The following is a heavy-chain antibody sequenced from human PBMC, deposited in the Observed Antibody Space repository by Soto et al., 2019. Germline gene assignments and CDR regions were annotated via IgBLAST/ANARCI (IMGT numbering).Heavy chain of an antibody. V-gene: IGHV3-33*01. CDR3: ARTNDAYGGAFDF. D-gene: IGHD3-16*01. CDR1: GFTFDNYG. J-gene: IGHJ3*01. CDR2: IWYDGSKS. Sequence: QVHLVESGGGVVQPGRSLRLSCAVSGFTFDNYGMNWVRQAPGKGLEWVASIWYDGSKSYYGESVEGRFSIARDNSKDTLYLQRSSLRAEDTAVYYCARTNDAYGGAFDFWGRGTTVTVSP.